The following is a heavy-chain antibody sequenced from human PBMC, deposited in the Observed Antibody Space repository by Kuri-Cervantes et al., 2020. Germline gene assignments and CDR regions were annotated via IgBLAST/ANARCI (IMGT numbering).Heavy chain of an antibody. CDR3: ARGEGLEDGYNLYY. CDR2: IIPNFGTA. J-gene: IGHJ4*02. Sequence: SVKVPCKASGGTFSSYAISWVRQAPGQGLEWMGGIIPNFGTANYAQKFQGRVTITTDESTTTAHMELSSLRSEDSAVYYCARGEGLEDGYNLYYWGQGTLVTVSS. D-gene: IGHD5-24*01. CDR1: GGTFSSYA. V-gene: IGHV1-69*05.